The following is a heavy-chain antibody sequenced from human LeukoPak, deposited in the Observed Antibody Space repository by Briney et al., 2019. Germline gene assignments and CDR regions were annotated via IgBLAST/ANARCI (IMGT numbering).Heavy chain of an antibody. Sequence: TLSLTCAVSGGSLSRGVYSWGWARQPPRKGLEWLGYIYHSGSTYYNPPLKTRVPISVDRSKNQFSLKMSSVAAADTAVYYCASALIAADGTLDYWGQGTLVTVSS. CDR2: IYHSGST. CDR3: ASALIAADGTLDY. J-gene: IGHJ4*02. V-gene: IGHV4-30-2*01. CDR1: GGSLSRGVYS. D-gene: IGHD6-13*01.